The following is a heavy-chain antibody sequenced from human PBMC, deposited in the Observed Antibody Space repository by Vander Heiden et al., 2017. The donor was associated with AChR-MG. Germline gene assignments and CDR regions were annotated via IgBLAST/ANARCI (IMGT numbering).Heavy chain of an antibody. D-gene: IGHD2-2*01. V-gene: IGHV3-33*01. CDR3: ARPYCSSTSCYGWFDP. Sequence: QVQLVESGGGVVQPGRSLRLSCAASGFTFSSYGMHWVRQAPGKGLEWVAVIWYDGSNKYYADSVKGRFTISRDNSKNTLYLQMNSLRAEDTAVYYCARPYCSSTSCYGWFDPWGQGTLVTVSS. CDR2: IWYDGSNK. J-gene: IGHJ5*02. CDR1: GFTFSSYG.